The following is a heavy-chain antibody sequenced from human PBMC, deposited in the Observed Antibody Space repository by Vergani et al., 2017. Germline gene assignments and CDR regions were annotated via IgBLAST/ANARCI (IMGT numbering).Heavy chain of an antibody. CDR2: ISAYNGKT. D-gene: IGHD3-16*01. CDR1: GYSFNNYA. Sequence: QEQLVQSGSELKKPGASVKVSCKASGYSFNNYAIHWVRQAPGQGLEWMGWISAYNGKTDYAQKVQGRVTMTTDTSTSTAYMELRSLGSDDTAVYYCVRDEGDFNAFDIWGQGTMVTVSS. CDR3: VRDEGDFNAFDI. J-gene: IGHJ3*02. V-gene: IGHV1-18*01.